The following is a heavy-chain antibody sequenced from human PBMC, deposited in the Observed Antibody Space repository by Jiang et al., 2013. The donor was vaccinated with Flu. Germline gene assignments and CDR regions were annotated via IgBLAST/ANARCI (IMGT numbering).Heavy chain of an antibody. CDR3: TTVNWNDYYYYYYGMDV. CDR1: GFTFSNAW. Sequence: LVKPGGSLRLSCAASGFTFSNAWMSWVRQAPGKGLEWVGRIKSKTDGGTTDYAAPVKGRFTISRDDSKNTLYLQMNSLKTEDTAVYYCTTVNWNDYYYYYYGMDVWGQGTTVTVSS. V-gene: IGHV3-15*01. D-gene: IGHD1-20*01. J-gene: IGHJ6*02. CDR2: IKSKTDGGTT.